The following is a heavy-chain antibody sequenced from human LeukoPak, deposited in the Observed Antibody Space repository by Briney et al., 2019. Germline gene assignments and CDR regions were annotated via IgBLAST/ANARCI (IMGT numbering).Heavy chain of an antibody. Sequence: PSETLSLTCTVSGGSISSGGYYWSWLRQHPGKGLEWIGYIYYSGSTYYNPSLKSRVTISVDTSKNQFSLKLSSVTAADTAVYYCARGGSGYDFDYWGQGTLVTVSS. CDR2: IYYSGST. CDR3: ARGGSGYDFDY. J-gene: IGHJ4*02. D-gene: IGHD5-12*01. CDR1: GGSISSGGYY. V-gene: IGHV4-31*03.